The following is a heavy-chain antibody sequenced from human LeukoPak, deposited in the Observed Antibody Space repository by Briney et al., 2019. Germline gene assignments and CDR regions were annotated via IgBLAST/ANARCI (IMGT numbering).Heavy chain of an antibody. D-gene: IGHD2-2*01. V-gene: IGHV1-18*01. J-gene: IGHJ4*02. Sequence: WVRVSCKTSGYTFSNFGINWVRQAPGQGLEWMGWISGNNDNPNYGQKFQGRFTVTTDSSTSTAYMELRNLRFDDTAVYYCARDGTSTDDYWGQGTLVTVSS. CDR2: ISGNNDNP. CDR1: GYTFSNFG. CDR3: ARDGTSTDDY.